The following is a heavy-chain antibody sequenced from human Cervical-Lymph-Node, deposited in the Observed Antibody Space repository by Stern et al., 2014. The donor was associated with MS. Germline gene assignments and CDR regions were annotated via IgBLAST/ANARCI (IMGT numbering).Heavy chain of an antibody. CDR3: AREHHGGNFES. V-gene: IGHV1-69*01. D-gene: IGHD4-23*01. J-gene: IGHJ4*02. Sequence: QLVQSGAEVRQPGSSVKVSCKASGATFSTNAISWLRQAPGQGPEWMGAIVPIFGRSNYVQKLRGRVTITADESASTAYMELRSLRSEDTAVYYCAREHHGGNFESWGQGTLVTVSS. CDR2: IVPIFGRS. CDR1: GATFSTNA.